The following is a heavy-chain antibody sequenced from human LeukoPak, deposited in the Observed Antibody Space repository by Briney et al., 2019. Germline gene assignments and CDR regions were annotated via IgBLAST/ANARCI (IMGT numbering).Heavy chain of an antibody. J-gene: IGHJ4*02. CDR3: ARGRKHIVVVTAPPGY. V-gene: IGHV3-21*01. D-gene: IGHD2-21*02. Sequence: PGGSLGLSCAASGFTFSSYSMNWVRQAPGKGLEWVSSISSSSSYIYYADSVKGRFTISRDNAKNSLYLQMNSLRAEDTAVYYCARGRKHIVVVTAPPGYWGQGTLVTVSS. CDR1: GFTFSSYS. CDR2: ISSSSSYI.